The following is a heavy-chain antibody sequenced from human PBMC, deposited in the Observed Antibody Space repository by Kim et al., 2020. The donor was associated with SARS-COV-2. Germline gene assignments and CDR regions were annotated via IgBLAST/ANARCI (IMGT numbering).Heavy chain of an antibody. V-gene: IGHV4-34*01. CDR3: ARHSGYDVSMDV. D-gene: IGHD5-12*01. CDR2: INHSGST. J-gene: IGHJ6*02. Sequence: SETLSLTCAVYGGSFSGYYWSWIRQPPGKGLEWIGEINHSGSTNYNPSLKSRVTISVDTSKNQFSLKLSSVTAADTAVYYCARHSGYDVSMDVWGQGTTVTVSS. CDR1: GGSFSGYY.